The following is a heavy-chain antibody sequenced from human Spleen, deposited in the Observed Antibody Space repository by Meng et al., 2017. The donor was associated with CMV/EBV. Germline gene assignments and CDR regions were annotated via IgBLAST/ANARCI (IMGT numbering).Heavy chain of an antibody. CDR1: SVSSGNYY. CDR3: ARDYRDYYDSSGYLGY. J-gene: IGHJ4*02. CDR2: ISYSGST. D-gene: IGHD3-22*01. Sequence: SVSSGNYYWSWIRQPPGKGLEWIGCISYSGSTNYKPALKSRVTMSVDTSKNQFSLKLSSVTAADTAVYYCARDYRDYYDSSGYLGYWGQGNLVTVSS. V-gene: IGHV4-61*01.